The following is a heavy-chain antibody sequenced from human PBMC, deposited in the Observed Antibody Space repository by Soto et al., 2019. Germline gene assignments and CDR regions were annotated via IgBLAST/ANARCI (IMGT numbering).Heavy chain of an antibody. CDR3: ARDVSMVVVATGY. CDR1: GYTFTIYA. Sequence: ASVKVSCKASGYTFTIYAMHWVLQAPGQRLEWMGWINAGNSDTKYSQKFQGRVTITSDTSASTAYMELSSLRSEDTAVYYCARDVSMVVVATGYWGQGKLVT. D-gene: IGHD3-22*01. CDR2: INAGNSDT. J-gene: IGHJ4*02. V-gene: IGHV1-3*01.